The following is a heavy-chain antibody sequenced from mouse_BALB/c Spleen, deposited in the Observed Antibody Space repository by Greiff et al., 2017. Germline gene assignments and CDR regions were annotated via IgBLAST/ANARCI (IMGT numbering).Heavy chain of an antibody. CDR1: GFSLTSYG. J-gene: IGHJ4*01. D-gene: IGHD2-13*01. CDR3: ARYYYGDYYYAMDY. CDR2: IWAGGST. Sequence: VQGVESGPGLVAPSQSLSITCTVSGFSLTSYGVHWVRQPPGKGLEWLGVIWAGGSTNYNSALMSRLSISKDNSKSQVFLKMNSLQTDDTAMYYCARYYYGDYYYAMDYWGQGTSVTVSS. V-gene: IGHV2-9*02.